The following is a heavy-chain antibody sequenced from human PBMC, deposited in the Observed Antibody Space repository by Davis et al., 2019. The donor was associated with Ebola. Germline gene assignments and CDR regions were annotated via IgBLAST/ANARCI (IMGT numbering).Heavy chain of an antibody. CDR3: ARGGRSGYSSGWYTALDY. V-gene: IGHV1-46*01. CDR2: INPSGGST. CDR1: GYTFTSYY. Sequence: AASVKVSCKASGYTFTSYYMHWVRQAPGQGLEWMGIINPSGGSTSYAQKFQGRVTMTRDTSTSTVYMELSSLRSEDPAVYYCARGGRSGYSSGWYTALDYWGQGNLVNVSS. D-gene: IGHD6-19*01. J-gene: IGHJ4*02.